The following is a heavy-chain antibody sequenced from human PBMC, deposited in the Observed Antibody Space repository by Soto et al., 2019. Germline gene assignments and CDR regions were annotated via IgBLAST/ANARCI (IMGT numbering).Heavy chain of an antibody. J-gene: IGHJ4*02. CDR2: LSTTGFT. D-gene: IGHD6-13*01. V-gene: IGHV3-53*01. CDR1: GFNVSSDY. CDR3: VRDSETSSSWSLDY. Sequence: EVQLVESGGGLIQPGGSLRLSCVASGFNVSSDYMNWVRQAPGKGLEWVSVLSTTGFTSYADSVKGRFTISSDSSKNTLYLQMNSLRVEDTAVYCCVRDSETSSSWSLDYWGQGVLVTVSS.